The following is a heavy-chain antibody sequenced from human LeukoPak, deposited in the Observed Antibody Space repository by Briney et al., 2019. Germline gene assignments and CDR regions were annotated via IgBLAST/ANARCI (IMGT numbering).Heavy chain of an antibody. CDR3: ARSVVRGVIISPDYYYGMDV. Sequence: SVKVSCKASGGTFISYAISWVRQAPGQGLEWMGGIIPIFGTANYAQKFQGRVTITADESTSTAYMELSSLRSEDTAVYYCARSVVRGVIISPDYYYGMDVWGQGTTVTVSS. V-gene: IGHV1-69*13. J-gene: IGHJ6*02. D-gene: IGHD3-10*01. CDR2: IIPIFGTA. CDR1: GGTFISYA.